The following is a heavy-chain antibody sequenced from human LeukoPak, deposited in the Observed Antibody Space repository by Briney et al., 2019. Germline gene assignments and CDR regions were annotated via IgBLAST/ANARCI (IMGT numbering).Heavy chain of an antibody. CDR2: IYTSGST. Sequence: SETLSLTCTVSGGSISSYYWSWIRQPAGKGLEWIGRIYTSGSTNYNPSLKSRVTMSVDTSKNQFSLKPSSVTAADTAVYYCARVKKARITIFGVASTRVYYFDYWGQGTLVTVSS. CDR3: ARVKKARITIFGVASTRVYYFDY. J-gene: IGHJ4*02. D-gene: IGHD3-3*01. CDR1: GGSISSYY. V-gene: IGHV4-4*07.